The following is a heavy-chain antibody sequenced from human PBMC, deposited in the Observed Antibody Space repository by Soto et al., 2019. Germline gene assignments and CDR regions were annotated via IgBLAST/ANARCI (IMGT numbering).Heavy chain of an antibody. J-gene: IGHJ4*02. Sequence: SETLSLTCTVSGGSISSYYWSWIRQPPGKGLEWIGYIYYSGSTNYNPSLKRRVNISVDTSKNQFSLKLSSVTAADTAVYYCARNYGPGYTFDYWGQGTLVTVSS. CDR1: GGSISSYY. CDR2: IYYSGST. CDR3: ARNYGPGYTFDY. V-gene: IGHV4-59*08. D-gene: IGHD3-10*01.